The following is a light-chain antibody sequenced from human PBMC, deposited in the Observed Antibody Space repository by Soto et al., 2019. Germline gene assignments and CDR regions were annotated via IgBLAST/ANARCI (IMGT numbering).Light chain of an antibody. V-gene: IGKV3-20*01. CDR2: GAS. Sequence: EIVLTQSPGTLSLSPGERATLSCRASQSVSSSYLAWYQQKPGQAPRLLIYGASSSATGIPDRFSGSGSGTGFTLTISRLEPEDFAVYYCQQYGSSLFTFGPGTKVDIK. CDR3: QQYGSSLFT. J-gene: IGKJ3*01. CDR1: QSVSSSY.